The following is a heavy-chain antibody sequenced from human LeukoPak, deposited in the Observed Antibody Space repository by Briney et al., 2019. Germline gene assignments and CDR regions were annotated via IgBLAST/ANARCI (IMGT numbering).Heavy chain of an antibody. CDR1: GFTFSSYA. D-gene: IGHD3-9*01. J-gene: IGHJ4*02. CDR2: ISYDGSNK. Sequence: PGGSLRLSCAASGFTFSSYAMPWVRQAPGKGLEWVAVISYDGSNKYYADSVKGRFTISRDNSKNTLYLQMNSLRAEDTAVYYCARDFRYFDWTNYFDYWGQGTLVTVSS. V-gene: IGHV3-30-3*01. CDR3: ARDFRYFDWTNYFDY.